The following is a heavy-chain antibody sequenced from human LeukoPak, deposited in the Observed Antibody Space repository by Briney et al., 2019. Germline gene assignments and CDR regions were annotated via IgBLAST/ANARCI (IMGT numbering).Heavy chain of an antibody. V-gene: IGHV2-5*01. Sequence: SGPTLVKPTQTLTLTGILSGFALSTSGGGVCWIRQPPVKALEVLAFIYSDDKGYSPSVKSRLTTTKDTSNNQVVLTMINMDPVDTATYYCAQRRAGGHCSGATCYFDSWGQGTLVTVSS. D-gene: IGHD2-8*02. J-gene: IGHJ4*02. CDR2: IYSDDK. CDR1: GFALSTSGGG. CDR3: AQRRAGGHCSGATCYFDS.